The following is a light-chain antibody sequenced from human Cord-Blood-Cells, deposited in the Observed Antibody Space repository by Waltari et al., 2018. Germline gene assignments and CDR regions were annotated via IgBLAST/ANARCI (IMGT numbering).Light chain of an antibody. CDR3: QQSYSTPWT. V-gene: IGKV1-39*01. CDR2: AAS. Sequence: DIQMTQSPSSLSASVGDRVTITCRASQSISSYLNWYQQKPGKAPKLLIYAASSWQSGVPSRFSGSGSGTDLTLTLSSLRPEDFATYYCQQSYSTPWTFGQGTKVEIK. J-gene: IGKJ1*01. CDR1: QSISSY.